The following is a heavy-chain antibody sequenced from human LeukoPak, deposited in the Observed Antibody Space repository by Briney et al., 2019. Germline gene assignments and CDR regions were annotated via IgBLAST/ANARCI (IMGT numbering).Heavy chain of an antibody. D-gene: IGHD3-22*01. CDR2: FDPEDGET. CDR1: GYTLTELS. Sequence: GASVKVSCKVSGYTLTELSMHWVRQAPGKGLEWMGGFDPEDGETIYAQKFQGRVTMTRDTSTSTVYMELSSLRSEDTAVYYCARVEKVPPHYDSSGYYNTWGQGTLVTVSS. V-gene: IGHV1-24*01. CDR3: ARVEKVPPHYDSSGYYNT. J-gene: IGHJ4*02.